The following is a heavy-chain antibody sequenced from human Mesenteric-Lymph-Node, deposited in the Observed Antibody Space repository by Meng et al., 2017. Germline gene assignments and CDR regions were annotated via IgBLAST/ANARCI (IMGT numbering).Heavy chain of an antibody. D-gene: IGHD2-15*01. CDR2: IYYSGST. J-gene: IGHJ6*02. CDR1: GGSISSYY. CDR3: ARGHCIGGGCFYYYYGMDV. V-gene: IGHV4-59*01. Sequence: SETLSLTCTVSGGSISSYYWSWIRQPPGKGLEWIGYIYYSGSTNYNPSLKSRVTISVDTSKNQFSLKLSSVTAADTAVYYCARGHCIGGGCFYYYYGMDVWGRGTTVTVSS.